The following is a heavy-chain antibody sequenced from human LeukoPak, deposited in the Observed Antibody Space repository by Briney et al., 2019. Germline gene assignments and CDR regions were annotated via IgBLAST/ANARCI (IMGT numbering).Heavy chain of an antibody. D-gene: IGHD1-26*01. CDR3: ASAAEGIVGATLDY. J-gene: IGHJ4*02. V-gene: IGHV4-34*01. CDR1: GGSFSGYY. Sequence: SETLSLTCGVYGGSFSGYYWSWIRQPPGKGLEWIGEITHSGSTNYNPSLKSRVTISVDTSKNQFSLKLSSVTAADTAVYYCASAAEGIVGATLDYWGQGTLVTVSS. CDR2: ITHSGST.